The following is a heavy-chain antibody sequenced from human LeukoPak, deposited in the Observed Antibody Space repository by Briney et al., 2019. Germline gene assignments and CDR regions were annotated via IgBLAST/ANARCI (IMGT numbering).Heavy chain of an antibody. CDR3: AKRDSSGSYPYYFDY. CDR2: ISGSGGST. D-gene: IGHD3-22*01. V-gene: IGHV3-23*01. J-gene: IGHJ4*02. CDR1: GFTFSSYA. Sequence: GGSLRLSCAASGFTFSSYAMSWVRQAPGKGLEWVSAISGSGGSTYYADSVKGRFTISRDNSKDTLYLQMNSLRVEDTAAYYCAKRDSSGSYPYYFDYWGQGTLVTVSS.